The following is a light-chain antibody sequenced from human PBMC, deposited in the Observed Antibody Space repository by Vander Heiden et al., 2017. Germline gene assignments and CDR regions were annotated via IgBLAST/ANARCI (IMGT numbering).Light chain of an antibody. V-gene: IGLV3-21*02. CDR1: NIGSKS. J-gene: IGLJ3*02. Sequence: SYVLTQPPSASVAPRQTASTTCGGNNIGSKSVAWYQQKPGQAPVLVVYGDSDRPSGIPERFSGSNSGNTATLTISRVEAGDAADYYCQVWDSTSDHLVFGGGTKLTVL. CDR2: GDS. CDR3: QVWDSTSDHLV.